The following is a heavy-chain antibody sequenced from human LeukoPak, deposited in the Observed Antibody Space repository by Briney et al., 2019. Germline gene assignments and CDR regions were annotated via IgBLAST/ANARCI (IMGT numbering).Heavy chain of an antibody. D-gene: IGHD6-19*01. CDR2: IYIGGRT. Sequence: GGSLRLSCAASGFTFSSYSMNWVREAPGKGLEWVSGIYIGGRTISVDSVRGRCTISRDISKNTLYLQMNSLRSEDTALYYCARGAGAYKHYAMDVWGQGTTVAVSS. CDR3: ARGAGAYKHYAMDV. V-gene: IGHV3-66*01. CDR1: GFTFSSYS. J-gene: IGHJ6*02.